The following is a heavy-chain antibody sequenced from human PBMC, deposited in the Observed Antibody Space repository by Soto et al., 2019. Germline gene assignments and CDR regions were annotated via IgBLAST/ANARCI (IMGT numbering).Heavy chain of an antibody. D-gene: IGHD4-17*01. V-gene: IGHV1-69*02. CDR2: TIPILGIA. Sequence: QVQLVQSGAEVKKPGASVKVSCKASGDTFSRHTISWVRQAPGQGLEWMGRTIPILGIANDAKKFQGRVTITADKTTSTAYMDLSRLRSEDTAVYYCARVAELGTVTKGYYYYMAVWGKGTTVTVSS. CDR1: GDTFSRHT. CDR3: ARVAELGTVTKGYYYYMAV. J-gene: IGHJ6*03.